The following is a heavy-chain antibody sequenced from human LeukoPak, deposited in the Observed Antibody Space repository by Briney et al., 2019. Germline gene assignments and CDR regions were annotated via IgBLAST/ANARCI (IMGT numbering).Heavy chain of an antibody. D-gene: IGHD5-18*01. Sequence: SVKVSRKASGGTFSSYAISWVRQAPGQGLEWMGVIIPIFGTANYAQKLQGRVTITADKSTNTHDMELSSLRAEDTAVYYCARVYIGSYGNFDYWGQGTLVSVSS. CDR1: GGTFSSYA. CDR3: ARVYIGSYGNFDY. CDR2: IIPIFGTA. V-gene: IGHV1-69*06. J-gene: IGHJ4*02.